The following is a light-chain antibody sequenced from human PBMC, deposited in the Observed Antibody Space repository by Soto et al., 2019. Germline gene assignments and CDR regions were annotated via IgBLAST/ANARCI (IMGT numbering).Light chain of an antibody. CDR3: QQRGNWPPT. Sequence: EVVLTQSPATLSLSPGERATLSCRASQSLSSYLAWYQQKPGQAPRLRIYDASNRATDIPARFSGSGSGTDFTLTISSLEPEDFAVYFCQQRGNWPPTFGPGTKVDIK. J-gene: IGKJ3*01. CDR2: DAS. V-gene: IGKV3-11*01. CDR1: QSLSSY.